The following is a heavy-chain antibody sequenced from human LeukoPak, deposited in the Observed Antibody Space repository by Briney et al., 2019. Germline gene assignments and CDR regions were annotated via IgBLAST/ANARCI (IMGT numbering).Heavy chain of an antibody. V-gene: IGHV3-53*01. J-gene: IGHJ6*03. CDR3: AKEGFYYMDV. Sequence: TGGSLRLSCAASGFTVSSNYMSWVRRPPGKGLEWVSVIYSGGSTYYADSVKGRFTISRDNAKNSLYLQMNSLRAEDTAVYYCAKEGFYYMDVWGKGTTVTISS. CDR1: GFTVSSNY. CDR2: IYSGGST.